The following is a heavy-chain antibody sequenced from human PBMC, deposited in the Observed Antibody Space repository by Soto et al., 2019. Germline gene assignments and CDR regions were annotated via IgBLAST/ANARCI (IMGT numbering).Heavy chain of an antibody. D-gene: IGHD6-13*01. CDR3: ARSSVAAAGTLGN. CDR2: IIPVLGVA. V-gene: IGHV1-69*02. Sequence: QVQLVQSGAEVKKPGSSVKVSCKASGGTLNSYTINWVRQAPGHGPEWLGRIIPVLGVANYAQTFQGRVTITADKSTSTVDMELTSLRSEDTAVYYCARSSVAAAGTLGNWGPGTLVTVSS. J-gene: IGHJ4*02. CDR1: GGTLNSYT.